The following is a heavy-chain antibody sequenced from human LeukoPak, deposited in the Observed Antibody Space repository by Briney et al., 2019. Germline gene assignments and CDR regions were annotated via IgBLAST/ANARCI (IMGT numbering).Heavy chain of an antibody. V-gene: IGHV3-30*02. CDR2: IRFDGNND. CDR1: GFTFSSFG. D-gene: IGHD3-22*01. J-gene: IGHJ4*02. CDR3: AKDHYDNSGHRIDY. Sequence: GGSLRLSCAASGFTFSSFGMHWVRQAPGKGLEWVAFIRFDGNNDFQADSVKGRFTISRDISKNTLYLQMNSLRPDDTAVYYRAKDHYDNSGHRIDYWGQGVLVTVSS.